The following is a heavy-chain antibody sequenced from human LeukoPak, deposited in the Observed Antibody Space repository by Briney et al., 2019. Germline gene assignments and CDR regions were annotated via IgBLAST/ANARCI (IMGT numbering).Heavy chain of an antibody. Sequence: ASVKVSCKATGYTFTGYFMHWVRQAPGQGLEWMGWINPNSGGTSYLQNFQGRVTMTRDTSISTAYMDLSRLRSDDTAVYYCARGRPGDYFDYWGQGTLVTVSS. CDR1: GYTFTGYF. CDR3: ARGRPGDYFDY. J-gene: IGHJ4*02. D-gene: IGHD6-25*01. V-gene: IGHV1-2*02. CDR2: INPNSGGT.